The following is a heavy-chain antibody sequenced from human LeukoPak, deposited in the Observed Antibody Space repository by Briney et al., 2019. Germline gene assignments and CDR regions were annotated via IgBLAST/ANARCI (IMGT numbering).Heavy chain of an antibody. CDR2: ISDSGGAT. V-gene: IGHV3-23*01. CDR1: GFTFSNYA. Sequence: GGSLGLSCAASGFTFSNYAMSWVRQAPGKGLEWVSAISDSGGATNYADSVKGRFTTSRDNSKNTLYLQMNGLRAEDTAVYYCAKRSCSGGSCNFDYWGQGTLVTVSA. CDR3: AKRSCSGGSCNFDY. D-gene: IGHD2-15*01. J-gene: IGHJ4*02.